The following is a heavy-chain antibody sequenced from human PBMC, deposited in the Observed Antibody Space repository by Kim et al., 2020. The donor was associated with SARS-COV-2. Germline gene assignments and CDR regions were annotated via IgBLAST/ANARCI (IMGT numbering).Heavy chain of an antibody. CDR3: ARDPSIAAAEGDY. V-gene: IGHV1-3*01. D-gene: IGHD6-13*01. J-gene: IGHJ4*02. Sequence: KYARRFQARVTMTRETSAGTAYMELSSLRSEDTAVYYCARDPSIAAAEGDYWGQGTLVTVSS.